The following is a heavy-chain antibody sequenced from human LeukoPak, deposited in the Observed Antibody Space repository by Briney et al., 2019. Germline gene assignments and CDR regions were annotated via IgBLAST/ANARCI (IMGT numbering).Heavy chain of an antibody. J-gene: IGHJ4*02. CDR1: GLTFSSYG. V-gene: IGHV3-33*01. CDR3: TTDSDYSGSLAY. CDR2: IWYDGSNK. D-gene: IGHD1-26*01. Sequence: GGSLRLSCAASGLTFSSYGMHWVRQAPGKGLEWVAVIWYDGSNKYYADSVKGRFTISRDNSKNTLYLQMNSLKTEDTAVYYCTTDSDYSGSLAYWGQGTLVTVSS.